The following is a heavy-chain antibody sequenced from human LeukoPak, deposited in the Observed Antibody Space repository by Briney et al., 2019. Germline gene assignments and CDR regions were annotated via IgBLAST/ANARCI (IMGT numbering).Heavy chain of an antibody. CDR3: AREEVITMVRGVIIKAFDY. D-gene: IGHD3-10*01. CDR1: GYTFTGYY. V-gene: IGHV1-2*02. Sequence: GASVKVSCKASGYTFTGYYMHWVRQAPGQGLEWMGWINPNGGGTNYAQKFQGRVTMTRDTSISTAYMELSRLRSDDTAVYYCAREEVITMVRGVIIKAFDYWGQGTLVTVSS. J-gene: IGHJ4*02. CDR2: INPNGGGT.